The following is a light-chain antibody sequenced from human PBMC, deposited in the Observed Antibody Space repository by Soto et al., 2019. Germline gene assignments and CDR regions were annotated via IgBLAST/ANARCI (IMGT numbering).Light chain of an antibody. J-gene: IGKJ1*01. V-gene: IGKV1-9*01. CDR2: ATS. CDR1: QGISSY. CDR3: QQLT. Sequence: DIPLTQSPSSLSASVGDRVTITCRASQGISSYFAWYQQKPAKAPKLLIYATSTLQSGVPSRFSGSGSGTEFTLPISSPQAEDFATYYCQQLTFGQGIKVEIK.